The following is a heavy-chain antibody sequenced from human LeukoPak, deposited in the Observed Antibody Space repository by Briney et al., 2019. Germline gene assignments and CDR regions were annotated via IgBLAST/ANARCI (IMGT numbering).Heavy chain of an antibody. Sequence: GRSLRLSCAASGFTFSSYAMHWVRQAPGKGLEWVAVISYDGSNKYYADSVKGRFTISRDNSKNTLYLQVNSLRAADTAVYYCARVRDDPGQNWFDPWGQGTLATVSS. CDR2: ISYDGSNK. CDR1: GFTFSSYA. D-gene: IGHD3-3*01. V-gene: IGHV3-30-3*01. J-gene: IGHJ5*02. CDR3: ARVRDDPGQNWFDP.